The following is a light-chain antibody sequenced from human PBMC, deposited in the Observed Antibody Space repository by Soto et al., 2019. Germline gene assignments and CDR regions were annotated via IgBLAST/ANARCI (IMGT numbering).Light chain of an antibody. CDR3: SSYAGSSNV. Sequence: QSVLTQPPSVSGSPGQSVTISCTGTSTDFVSYNRVSWYQQPPGTAPKLIIYEASNRPSGVPDRFSGSKSGNTASLTVSGLQAEDEADYYCSSYAGSSNVFGTGTKVTVL. J-gene: IGLJ1*01. CDR2: EAS. CDR1: STDFVSYNR. V-gene: IGLV2-18*02.